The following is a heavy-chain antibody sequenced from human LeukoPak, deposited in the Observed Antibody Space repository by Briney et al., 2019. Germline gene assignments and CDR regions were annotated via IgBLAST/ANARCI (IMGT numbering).Heavy chain of an antibody. CDR1: GYTFTTYY. Sequence: ASVKVSCKASGYTFTTYYMHWVRQAPGQGLEWMGVINPSGGSTSYAQKFQGRITMTRDTSTRTVYVELSSLRSEDSAVYYCASKDSSGWYEEAWGQGTQVTVSS. V-gene: IGHV1-46*01. CDR3: ASKDSSGWYEEA. D-gene: IGHD6-19*01. CDR2: INPSGGST. J-gene: IGHJ5*02.